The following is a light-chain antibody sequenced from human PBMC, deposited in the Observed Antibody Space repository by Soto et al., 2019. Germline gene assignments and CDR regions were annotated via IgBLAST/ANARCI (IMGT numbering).Light chain of an antibody. V-gene: IGLV2-11*01. CDR3: CSYAGSYTLV. CDR1: SSDVGAYNF. Sequence: QSALTQPRSVSGSPGQSVTISCTGTSSDVGAYNFVSWYQQHPGRVPKLMIYDVSRRPLGVPDRFSCSKSSNTASLTISGLQAGDQANYCCCSYAGSYTLVFGGGTKLTVL. J-gene: IGLJ3*02. CDR2: DVS.